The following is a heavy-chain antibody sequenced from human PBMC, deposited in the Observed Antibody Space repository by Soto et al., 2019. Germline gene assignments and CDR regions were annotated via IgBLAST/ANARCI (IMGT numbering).Heavy chain of an antibody. D-gene: IGHD3-22*01. Sequence: GGSLRLSCAASGFTFSSYAMSWVRQAPGKGLEWVSAISGSGGSTYYADSVKGRFTISRDNSKNTLYLQMNSLRAEDTAVYYCAKDDLHPYYDSSGYYSYYYYGMDVWGQGTTVTVSS. CDR1: GFTFSSYA. V-gene: IGHV3-23*01. CDR2: ISGSGGST. J-gene: IGHJ6*02. CDR3: AKDDLHPYYDSSGYYSYYYYGMDV.